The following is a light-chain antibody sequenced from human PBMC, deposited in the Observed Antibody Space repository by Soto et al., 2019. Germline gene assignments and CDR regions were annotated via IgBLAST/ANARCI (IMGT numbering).Light chain of an antibody. CDR2: DVS. CDR1: SSDVGGYNY. V-gene: IGLV2-14*01. J-gene: IGLJ3*02. Sequence: QSALTQPASVSGSPGQSLTISCTGTSSDVGGYNYVSWYQQHPGKAPKLMIYDVSNRPSGVSNRFSGSKSGNTASLTISGLQAEDEADYYCSSYTSSSIRVFGGGTQLTVL. CDR3: SSYTSSSIRV.